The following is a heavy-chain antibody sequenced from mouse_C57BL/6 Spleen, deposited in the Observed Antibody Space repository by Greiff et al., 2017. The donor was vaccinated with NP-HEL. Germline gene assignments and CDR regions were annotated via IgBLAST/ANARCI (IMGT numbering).Heavy chain of an antibody. J-gene: IGHJ3*01. D-gene: IGHD3-2*02. CDR2: IYPRSGNT. Sequence: QVQLQQSGAELARPGASVKLSCKASGYTFTSYGISWVKQRTGQGLKWIGEIYPRSGNTYYNEKFKGKATLTADKSSSTAYMELRSLTSEDSAVYFCARGNSSGYLAYWGQGTLVTVSA. V-gene: IGHV1-81*01. CDR1: GYTFTSYG. CDR3: ARGNSSGYLAY.